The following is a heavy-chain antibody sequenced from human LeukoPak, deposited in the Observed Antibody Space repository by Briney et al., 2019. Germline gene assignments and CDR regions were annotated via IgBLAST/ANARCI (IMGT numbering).Heavy chain of an antibody. D-gene: IGHD3-10*01. CDR3: AREESGVGPRGNVQANDAFDI. CDR2: INPSGGST. Sequence: GASVKVSCKASGYTFTSYYMHWVRQAPGQGLEWMGIINPSGGSTSYAQKFQGRVTMTRDTSTSTVYMELSSLRSEDTAVYYCAREESGVGPRGNVQANDAFDIWGQGTMVTVSS. J-gene: IGHJ3*02. V-gene: IGHV1-46*01. CDR1: GYTFTSYY.